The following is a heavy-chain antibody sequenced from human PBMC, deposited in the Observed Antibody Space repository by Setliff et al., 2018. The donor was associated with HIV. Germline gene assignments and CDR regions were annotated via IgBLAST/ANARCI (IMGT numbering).Heavy chain of an antibody. J-gene: IGHJ4*02. D-gene: IGHD2-21*01. V-gene: IGHV7-4-1*02. CDR1: GYTFTSYA. CDR3: VRDEGDSRNFDY. CDR2: INTNTGNP. Sequence: ASVKVSCKASGYTFTSYAMNWVRQAPGQGLEWMGRINTNTGNPTYAQGFTGRFVFSLDTSISTAYMEVNTLRAEDTALYYCVRDEGDSRNFDYWGQGTLVTVSS.